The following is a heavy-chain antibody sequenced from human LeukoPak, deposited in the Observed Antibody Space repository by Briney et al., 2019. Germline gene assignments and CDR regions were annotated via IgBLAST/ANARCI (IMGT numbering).Heavy chain of an antibody. CDR2: ISGSGGST. CDR3: AKEPRLGPYDFWSGNWFDP. Sequence: PGGSLRLSCAASGFTFSSYTMNWVRQAPGKGLEWVSAISGSGGSTYYADSVKGRFTISRDNSKNTLYLQMNSLRAEDTAVYYCAKEPRLGPYDFWSGNWFDPWGQGTLVTVSS. CDR1: GFTFSSYT. V-gene: IGHV3-23*01. J-gene: IGHJ5*02. D-gene: IGHD3-3*01.